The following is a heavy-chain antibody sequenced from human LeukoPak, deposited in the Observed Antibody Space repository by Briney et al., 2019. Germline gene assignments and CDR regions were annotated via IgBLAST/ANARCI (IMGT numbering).Heavy chain of an antibody. CDR1: GFTFSSYS. CDR3: AREGHYDFWSGYYTF. J-gene: IGHJ4*02. V-gene: IGHV3-21*01. D-gene: IGHD3-3*01. CDR2: ISSSSYI. Sequence: GGSLRLSCAASGFTFSSYSMNWVRQAPGKGLEWVSSISSSSYIYYADSVKGRFTISRDNAKNSLYLQMNSLRAEDTAVYYCAREGHYDFWSGYYTFWGQGTLVTVSS.